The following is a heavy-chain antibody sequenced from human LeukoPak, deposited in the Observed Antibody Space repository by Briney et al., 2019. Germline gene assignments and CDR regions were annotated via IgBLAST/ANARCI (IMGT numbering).Heavy chain of an antibody. CDR1: GFIFSSYW. V-gene: IGHV3-74*01. CDR2: IHSDGSDT. Sequence: GGSLRLSCAAPGFIFSSYWMHWVRQAPGKGLVWVSRIHSDGSDTTYADSVKGRFTISRDNAKNTLYLQMNSLRAEDTAVYYCAREGNSGWRDDGFDIWGQGTMVTVSS. J-gene: IGHJ3*02. D-gene: IGHD6-19*01. CDR3: AREGNSGWRDDGFDI.